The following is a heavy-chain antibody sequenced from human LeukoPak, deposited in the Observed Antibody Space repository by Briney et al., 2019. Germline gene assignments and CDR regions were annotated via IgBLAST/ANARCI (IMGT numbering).Heavy chain of an antibody. CDR1: GGSISSSGYY. CDR2: IYYSGRT. V-gene: IGHV4-39*01. J-gene: IGHJ4*02. Sequence: PSETLSLTCTVSGGSISSSGYYWGWIRQPPGKGLEWIGYIYYSGRTNYNPSLKSRVTISVDTSKNQFSLKLSSVTAADTAVYYCARHVEQWLTPFDYWGQGTLVTVSS. D-gene: IGHD6-19*01. CDR3: ARHVEQWLTPFDY.